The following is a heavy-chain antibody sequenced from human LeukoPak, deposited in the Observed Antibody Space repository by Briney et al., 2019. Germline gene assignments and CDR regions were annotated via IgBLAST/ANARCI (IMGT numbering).Heavy chain of an antibody. J-gene: IGHJ4*02. CDR2: INSDGSST. V-gene: IGHV3-74*01. CDR3: ASQIYSSGWYEY. CDR1: GFTFSSYC. Sequence: GGSLRLSCAASGFTFSSYCMHWVRQAPGKGLVWVSRINSDGSSTSYADSVKGRFTISRDNAKNTLYLQMNSLRAEDTAVYYCASQIYSSGWYEYWGQGTLVTVSS. D-gene: IGHD6-19*01.